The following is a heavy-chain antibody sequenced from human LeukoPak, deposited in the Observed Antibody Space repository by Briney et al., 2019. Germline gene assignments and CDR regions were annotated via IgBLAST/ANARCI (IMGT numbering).Heavy chain of an antibody. CDR3: AKAPRPWVGGATGSRYYFDY. V-gene: IGHV3-74*01. D-gene: IGHD1-26*01. CDR1: GFTFSSHW. Sequence: GGSLRLSCAASGFTFSSHWMHWVRQAPGKGLVWVLRINSDGSSISYADSVKGRFTISRDNAKNTLYLQMNSLRAEGTAVYYCAKAPRPWVGGATGSRYYFDYWGQGTLVTVSS. J-gene: IGHJ4*02. CDR2: INSDGSSI.